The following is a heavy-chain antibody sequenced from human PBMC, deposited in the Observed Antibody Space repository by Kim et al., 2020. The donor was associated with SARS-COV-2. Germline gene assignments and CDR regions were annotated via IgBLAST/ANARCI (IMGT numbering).Heavy chain of an antibody. V-gene: IGHV3-11*01. D-gene: IGHD6-13*01. CDR2: ISSSGSTI. J-gene: IGHJ6*02. CDR1: GFTFSDYY. Sequence: GGSLRLSCAASGFTFSDYYMSWIRQAPGKGLEWVSYISSSGSTIYYADSVKGRFTISRDNAKNSLYLQMNSLRAEDTAVYYCARDDRRSIIAAAGTHAYYYYYYGMDVWGQGTTVTVSS. CDR3: ARDDRRSIIAAAGTHAYYYYYYGMDV.